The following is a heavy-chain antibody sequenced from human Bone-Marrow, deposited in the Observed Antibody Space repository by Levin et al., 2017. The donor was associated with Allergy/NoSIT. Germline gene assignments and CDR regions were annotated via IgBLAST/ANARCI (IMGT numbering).Heavy chain of an antibody. D-gene: IGHD1-26*01. J-gene: IGHJ4*02. V-gene: IGHV3-66*01. CDR2: MYSDGVT. CDR3: TINDPVEYWSYGGVGY. Sequence: QSGGSLRLSCTASGFIVSLNYMSWVRQAPGKGLQWVSVMYSDGVTHYADSVKGRFTVSRDNSKNTLFLQMNSLRGEDTAVYYCTINDPVEYWSYGGVGYWGQGTLVIVSS. CDR1: GFIVSLNY.